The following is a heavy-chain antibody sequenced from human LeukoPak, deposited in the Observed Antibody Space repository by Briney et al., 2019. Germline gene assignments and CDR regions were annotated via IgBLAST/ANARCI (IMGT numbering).Heavy chain of an antibody. Sequence: GGSLRLSCAASGFTFSSYSMNWVRQAPGKGLEWVSSISSSSSYIYYADSVKGRFTISRDNAKNSLYLQMNSLRAEDKAVYYCAREVKQQLVGGEWFDPWGQGTLVTVSS. CDR1: GFTFSSYS. V-gene: IGHV3-21*01. CDR3: AREVKQQLVGGEWFDP. J-gene: IGHJ5*02. D-gene: IGHD6-13*01. CDR2: ISSSSSYI.